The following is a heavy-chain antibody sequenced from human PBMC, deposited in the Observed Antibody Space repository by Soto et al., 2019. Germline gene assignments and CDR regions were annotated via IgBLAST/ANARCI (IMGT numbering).Heavy chain of an antibody. Sequence: EVQLLESGGGLVQPGGSLRLSCAASGFTFSSYDMSWVRQAPGKGLEWVSAIYGGGGSTYYADSVKGRFTISRDNTKNPLYLQMNSLRAEDNDVYYCAKDSRLLDGYGMDVWGQGTRVTVSS. V-gene: IGHV3-23*01. CDR3: AKDSRLLDGYGMDV. J-gene: IGHJ6*02. D-gene: IGHD6-25*01. CDR1: GFTFSSYD. CDR2: IYGGGGST.